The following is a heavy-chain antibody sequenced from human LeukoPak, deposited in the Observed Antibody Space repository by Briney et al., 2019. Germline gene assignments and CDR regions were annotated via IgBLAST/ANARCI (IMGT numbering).Heavy chain of an antibody. J-gene: IGHJ5*02. V-gene: IGHV3-53*01. CDR2: IYSGGST. CDR3: ARDGARGGVWFGELFKT. Sequence: PGGSLRLSCAASGFTVSSNYMSWVRQAPGKGLEWASVIYSGGSTYYADSVKGRFTISRDNSKNTLYLQMNSLRAEDTAVYYCARDGARGGVWFGELFKTWGQGTLVTVSS. D-gene: IGHD3-10*01. CDR1: GFTVSSNY.